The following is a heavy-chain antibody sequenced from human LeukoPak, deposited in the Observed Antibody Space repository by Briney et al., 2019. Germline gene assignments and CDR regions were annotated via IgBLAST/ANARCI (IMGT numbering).Heavy chain of an antibody. V-gene: IGHV3-30*18. D-gene: IGHD6-13*01. CDR3: AKEGIAALKEMGFDY. CDR2: ISYDGSNK. Sequence: GGSLRLSCAASGXTFSSYGMHWVRQAPGKGLEWVAVISYDGSNKYYADSVKGRFTISRDNSKNTLYLQMNSLRAEDTAVYYCAKEGIAALKEMGFDYWGQGTLVTVSS. CDR1: GXTFSSYG. J-gene: IGHJ4*02.